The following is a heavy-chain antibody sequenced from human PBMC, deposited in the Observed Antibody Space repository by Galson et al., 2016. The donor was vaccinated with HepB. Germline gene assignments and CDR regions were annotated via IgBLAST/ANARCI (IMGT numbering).Heavy chain of an antibody. CDR1: GFNFRDYG. CDR3: AKDRLGYCSIPSCYFWDS. Sequence: LRLSCAASGFNFRDYGMTWVRQAPGKGLEWVSFITGGGGITHYGDSVKGRFTISRDTSKKTLYLQMTNLRAEDTAIYYCAKDRLGYCSIPSCYFWDSWGQGALVIVSS. V-gene: IGHV3-23*01. CDR2: ITGGGGIT. D-gene: IGHD2-2*01. J-gene: IGHJ4*02.